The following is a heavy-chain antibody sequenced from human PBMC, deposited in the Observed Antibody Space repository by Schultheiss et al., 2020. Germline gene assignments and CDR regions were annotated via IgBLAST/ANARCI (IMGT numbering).Heavy chain of an antibody. CDR2: ISGSGSTI. D-gene: IGHD3-10*01. CDR3: AKGALTGN. J-gene: IGHJ4*02. V-gene: IGHV3-23*01. Sequence: GGSLRLSCAASGFTFSSYAMSWVRQAPGKGLEWVSAISGSGSTIYYADSVKGRFTISRDDAKKSLYLQMNSLRAEDTAVYYCAKGALTGNWGQGTLVTVSS. CDR1: GFTFSSYA.